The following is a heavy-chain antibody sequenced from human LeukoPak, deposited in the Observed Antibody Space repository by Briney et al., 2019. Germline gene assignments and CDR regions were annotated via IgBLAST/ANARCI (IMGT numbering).Heavy chain of an antibody. CDR2: ISSSSSYI. Sequence: PGGSLRLSCAASGFTFSSYSMNWVRQAPGKGLEWVSSISSSSSYIYYADSVKGRFTISRDNAKNSLYLQMNSLRAEDTAVYYCARDYYDSSGYYGLFDYWGQGTLVTVSS. CDR3: ARDYYDSSGYYGLFDY. D-gene: IGHD3-22*01. CDR1: GFTFSSYS. V-gene: IGHV3-21*01. J-gene: IGHJ4*02.